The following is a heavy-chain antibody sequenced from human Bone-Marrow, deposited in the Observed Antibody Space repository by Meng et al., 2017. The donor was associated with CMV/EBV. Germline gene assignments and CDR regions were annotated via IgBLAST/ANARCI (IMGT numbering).Heavy chain of an antibody. CDR2: INWSGNR. D-gene: IGHD6-6*01. V-gene: IGHV3-20*04. J-gene: IGHJ6*02. CDR3: GREYIAVREYHYGMDV. CDR1: GFNFDDYG. Sequence: GGSLRLSCEASGFNFDDYGMSWVRQAPGKGLEWVSGINWSGNRGYADSVKGRFTISRDNAKNSLYLQMNSLRAEDTALYYCGREYIAVREYHYGMDVWGRGTTVTVS.